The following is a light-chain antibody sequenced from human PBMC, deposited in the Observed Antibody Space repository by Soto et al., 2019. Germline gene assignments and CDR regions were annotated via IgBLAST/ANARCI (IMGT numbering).Light chain of an antibody. CDR3: QQYNNWRGT. Sequence: EIVMTQSPATLSVSPGERATLSCRASQSVSSNLAWYQQKPGQAPRLLIYGASTRATGIPARFSGSRSGTEFTLTISSLQSEDFGVYYCQQYNNWRGTFGQGTKVEIK. J-gene: IGKJ1*01. CDR1: QSVSSN. CDR2: GAS. V-gene: IGKV3-15*01.